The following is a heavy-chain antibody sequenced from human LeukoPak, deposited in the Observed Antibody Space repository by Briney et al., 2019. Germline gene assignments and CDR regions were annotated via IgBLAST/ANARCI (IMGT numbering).Heavy chain of an antibody. D-gene: IGHD5-24*01. J-gene: IGHJ2*01. V-gene: IGHV4-34*01. CDR1: GGSISSYY. CDR3: VRGQFFFAF. CDR2: VHYSGSA. Sequence: SETLSLTCTVSGGSISSYYWTWIRQPPGKGLEWIGEVHYSGSANYNPSLKSRVTISVDTSKNQFSLTLTSVTAADTAVYYCVRGQFFFAFRGRGTPVTVSS.